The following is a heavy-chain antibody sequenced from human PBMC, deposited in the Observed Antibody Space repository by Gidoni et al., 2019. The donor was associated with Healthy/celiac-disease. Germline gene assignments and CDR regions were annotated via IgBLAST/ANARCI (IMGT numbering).Heavy chain of an antibody. J-gene: IGHJ4*02. CDR3: ARDVRGLDYFDY. D-gene: IGHD2-8*01. Sequence: VQLQESGPGLVKPSQTLSLTCTVPGGSISSGGYYWSWIRQHPGKGLEWIGYIYYSGSTYYNPSLKSRVTISVDTSKNQFSLKLSSVTAADTAVYYCARDVRGLDYFDYWGQGTLFTVSS. V-gene: IGHV4-31*03. CDR1: GGSISSGGYY. CDR2: IYYSGST.